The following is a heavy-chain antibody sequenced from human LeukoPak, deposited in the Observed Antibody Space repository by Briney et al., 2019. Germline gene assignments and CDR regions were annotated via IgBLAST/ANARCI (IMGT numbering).Heavy chain of an antibody. CDR3: TTDFYCAAEDHDAFDI. D-gene: IGHD3-9*01. CDR1: GFTFSGSA. CDR2: IRSTANGYAT. Sequence: GGSLRLSCAASGFTFSGSALHWVRQASGKGLEWVGRIRSTANGYATAYAASVKGRFTISRDDSKNTAYLQMDSLKTEDTAVYYCTTDFYCAAEDHDAFDIWGQGTMVTVSS. J-gene: IGHJ3*02. V-gene: IGHV3-73*01.